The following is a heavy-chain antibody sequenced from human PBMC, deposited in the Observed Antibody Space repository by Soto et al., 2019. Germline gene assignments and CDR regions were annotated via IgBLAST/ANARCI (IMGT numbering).Heavy chain of an antibody. CDR2: SYKDGSS. V-gene: IGHV4-59*08. Sequence: QVQLQESGPGLVKPSETLSLTFTVSGGSISSSFWSWLRQPPGKGLECIGYSYKDGSSNYNPSLQSRVTISVDTAKNQFSLLLSSVAAADTAVYYCASHSPSWYFDLWGRGTLVTVSS. CDR3: ASHSPSWYFDL. J-gene: IGHJ2*01. CDR1: GGSISSSF.